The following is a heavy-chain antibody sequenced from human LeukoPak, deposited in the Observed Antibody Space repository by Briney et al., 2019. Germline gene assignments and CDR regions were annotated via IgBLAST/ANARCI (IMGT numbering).Heavy chain of an antibody. V-gene: IGHV3-23*01. J-gene: IGHJ4*02. Sequence: PGGSLRLSCAASGFTFNIHAMNWLRQAPGKGLEWVSAISGSGGSTYYADSVKGRFTISRDNSKNTLYLQMNSLRAEDTAVYYCAHIPDILTGYYIGGTYFDYWGQGTLVTVSS. CDR1: GFTFNIHA. D-gene: IGHD3-9*01. CDR3: AHIPDILTGYYIGGTYFDY. CDR2: ISGSGGST.